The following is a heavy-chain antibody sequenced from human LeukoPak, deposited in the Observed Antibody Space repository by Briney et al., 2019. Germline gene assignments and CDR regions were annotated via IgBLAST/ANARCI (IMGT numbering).Heavy chain of an antibody. V-gene: IGHV3-20*01. CDR1: GFTFDDYG. CDR2: INWNGAST. CDR3: ARVSGGSYYGDFDY. J-gene: IGHJ4*02. D-gene: IGHD1-26*01. Sequence: GGSLRLSCAASGFTFDDYGMSWVRQAPGKGLEWVSGINWNGASTGYGDSVKGRYTISRDNAKNSLYLQMNSLRADDTALYLCARVSGGSYYGDFDYWGQGTLVTVSS.